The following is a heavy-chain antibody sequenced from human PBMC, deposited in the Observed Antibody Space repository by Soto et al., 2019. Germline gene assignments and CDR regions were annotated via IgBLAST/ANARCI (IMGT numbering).Heavy chain of an antibody. CDR3: ARGAGGEATILIDY. V-gene: IGHV4-59*01. Sequence: QVQLQESGPGLVKPSETLSLTCTVSGGSISSYYWSWIRQPPGKGLEWIGYIYYSGSTNYNPSLKSRVTISVDTSKNQFSLKLSSVTAADTAVYYCARGAGGEATILIDYWGQGTLVTVSS. CDR1: GGSISSYY. J-gene: IGHJ4*02. D-gene: IGHD5-12*01. CDR2: IYYSGST.